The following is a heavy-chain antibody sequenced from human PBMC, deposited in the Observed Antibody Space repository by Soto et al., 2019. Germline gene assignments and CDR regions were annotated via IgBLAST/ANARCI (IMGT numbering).Heavy chain of an antibody. V-gene: IGHV4-59*08. J-gene: IGHJ5*02. CDR3: ARLGNYYQSLDP. D-gene: IGHD4-4*01. CDR2: IYYSGST. Sequence: SETLSLTCTVSGGSISSYYWSWIRLPPGKGLEWIGYIYYSGSTYYNPSLKSRVTISLDTSKNQFSLKLSSVTAAFTAVYYCARLGNYYQSLDPWGPGTLVTAPQ. CDR1: GGSISSYY.